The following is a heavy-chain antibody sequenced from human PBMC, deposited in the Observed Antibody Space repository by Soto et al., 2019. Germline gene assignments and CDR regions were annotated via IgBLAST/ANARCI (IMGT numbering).Heavy chain of an antibody. J-gene: IGHJ6*03. Sequence: LGGSLRLSCSASGFTFSSDSMNWVRQAPGKGLEWVSSISSRSNYIYYADSVKGRFTISRDNAKNSLYLQMNSLRAEDTAVYYCARTPEKNSYYYMDVWGKGTTVTVSS. CDR2: ISSRSNYI. CDR3: ARTPEKNSYYYMDV. CDR1: GFTFSSDS. V-gene: IGHV3-21*01.